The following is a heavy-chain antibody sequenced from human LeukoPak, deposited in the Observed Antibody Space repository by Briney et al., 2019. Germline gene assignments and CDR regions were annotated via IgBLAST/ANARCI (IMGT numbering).Heavy chain of an antibody. D-gene: IGHD3-16*01. J-gene: IGHJ4*02. CDR3: AKDRLGGPYFFHY. CDR1: GFTFSDAW. Sequence: GGSLRLSCAASGFTFSDAWMNWVRQAPGKGLEWVSTIGGTGVRTYYADSVKGRFTISRDNSKNTLYLQINSLRAEDTAVYFCAKDRLGGPYFFHYWGQGTLVTVSS. CDR2: IGGTGVRT. V-gene: IGHV3-23*01.